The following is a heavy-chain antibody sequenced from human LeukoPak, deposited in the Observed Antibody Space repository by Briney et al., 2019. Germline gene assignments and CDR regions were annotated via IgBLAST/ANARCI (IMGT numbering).Heavy chain of an antibody. CDR3: ARVVVGVGYYYYYGMDV. Sequence: SETLSLTSTVSGGSISSYYWSWIRQPPGKGLEWIGYIYYSGSTNYNPSLKSRVTISVDTSKNQFSLKLSSVTAADTAVYYCARVVVGVGYYYYYGMDVWGQGTTVTVSS. D-gene: IGHD3-22*01. CDR1: GGSISSYY. J-gene: IGHJ6*02. CDR2: IYYSGST. V-gene: IGHV4-59*01.